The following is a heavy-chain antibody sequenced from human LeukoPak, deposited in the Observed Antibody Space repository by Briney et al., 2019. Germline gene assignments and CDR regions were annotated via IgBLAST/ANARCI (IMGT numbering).Heavy chain of an antibody. Sequence: PSETLSLTCAVYGGSFSGYYWSWIRQPPGKGLEWIGEINHSGSTNYNPSLKSRVTISVDTSKTLFSLKLSSVPAADTAVYYCARFLGSGWYGVDYWGQGTLVTVSS. J-gene: IGHJ4*02. CDR2: INHSGST. D-gene: IGHD6-19*01. CDR3: ARFLGSGWYGVDY. CDR1: GGSFSGYY. V-gene: IGHV4-34*01.